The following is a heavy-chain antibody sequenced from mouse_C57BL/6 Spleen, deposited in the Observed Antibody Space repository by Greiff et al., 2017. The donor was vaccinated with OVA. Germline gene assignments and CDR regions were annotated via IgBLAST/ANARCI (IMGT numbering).Heavy chain of an antibody. V-gene: IGHV2-6*01. CDR3: ASGNGSSWGAMDY. CDR2: IWGVGST. Sequence: VQLKESGPGLVAPSQSLSITCTVSGFSLTSYGVDWVRQSPGKGLEWLGVIWGVGSTNYNSALKSRLSISKDNSKSQVFLKMNSLQTDDTAMYYCASGNGSSWGAMDYWGQGTSVTVSS. CDR1: GFSLTSYG. D-gene: IGHD1-1*01. J-gene: IGHJ4*01.